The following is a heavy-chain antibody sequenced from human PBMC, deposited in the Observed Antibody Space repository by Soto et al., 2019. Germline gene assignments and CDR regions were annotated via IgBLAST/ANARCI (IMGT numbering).Heavy chain of an antibody. CDR2: IIPIFGTA. CDR1: GCSFRSYS. CDR3: ARIVGATPPYYYGMDV. V-gene: IGHV1-69*13. J-gene: IGHJ6*02. D-gene: IGHD1-26*01. Sequence: GDSVKGGCKGSGCSFRSYSMSWGRQAPGQGLEWMGGIIPIFGTANYAQKFQGRVTITADESTSTAYMELSSLRSEDTAVYYCARIVGATPPYYYGMDVWGQGTTVTVSS.